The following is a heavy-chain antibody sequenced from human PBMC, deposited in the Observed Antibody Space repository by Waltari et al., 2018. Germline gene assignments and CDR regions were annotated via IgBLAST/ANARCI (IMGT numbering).Heavy chain of an antibody. CDR3: AREVGIVQGAGYFDS. D-gene: IGHD3-10*01. CDR2: IHRKGST. V-gene: IGHV4-38-2*01. CDR1: GYSISSGYY. Sequence: QVQLQESGPGLVKPSETLSLTCVVSGYSISSGYYWGGLRQSPGKGLEWIGRIHRKGSTYDSPSCKSRGTISVDKSKNQLSLILTSVTAADTAVYFCAREVGIVQGAGYFDSWGQGTLVTVSS. J-gene: IGHJ4*02.